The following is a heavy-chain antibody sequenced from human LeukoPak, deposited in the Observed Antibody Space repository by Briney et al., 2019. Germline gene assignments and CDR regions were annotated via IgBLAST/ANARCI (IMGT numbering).Heavy chain of an antibody. V-gene: IGHV3-48*01. D-gene: IGHD2-2*02. Sequence: GGSLRLSCAASGFTFSSYSMNWVRQAPGKGLEWVSYISSSSSTIYYADSVKGRFTISRDNAKNSLYLQMNSLRVEDTAVYYCARALYCSSTSCYTEGSYYYYYMDVWGKGTTVTVSS. CDR3: ARALYCSSTSCYTEGSYYYYYMDV. J-gene: IGHJ6*03. CDR1: GFTFSSYS. CDR2: ISSSSSTI.